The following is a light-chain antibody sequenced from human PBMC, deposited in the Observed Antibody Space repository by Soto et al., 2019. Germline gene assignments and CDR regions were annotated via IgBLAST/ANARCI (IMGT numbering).Light chain of an antibody. CDR1: SSNIGAGYD. CDR3: QSYDSSLSGSKV. CDR2: GNS. Sequence: QAVVTQPPSVSGAPRQRVTISCTGTSSNIGAGYDVHWYQQLPGTAPKLLIYGNSNRPSGVPDRFSGSKSGTSASLAITGLQAEDEADYYCQSYDSSLSGSKVFGGGTKVTVL. V-gene: IGLV1-40*01. J-gene: IGLJ3*02.